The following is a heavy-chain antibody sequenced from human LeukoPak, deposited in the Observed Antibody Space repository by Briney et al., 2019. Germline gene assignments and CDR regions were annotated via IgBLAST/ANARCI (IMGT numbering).Heavy chain of an antibody. J-gene: IGHJ6*03. D-gene: IGHD3-10*01. CDR2: INPSDGRT. CDR1: GYTFTSYY. V-gene: IGHV1-46*01. CDR3: ARGPRITMIRGGQWYYYMDV. Sequence: ASVKVSCKASGYTFTSYYIHWVRQAPGQGLEWIGIINPSDGRTKYGKKFQGRVTMTRDMSTSTVYMELSSLRSDDTAVYYCARGPRITMIRGGQWYYYMDVWGKGTTVTISS.